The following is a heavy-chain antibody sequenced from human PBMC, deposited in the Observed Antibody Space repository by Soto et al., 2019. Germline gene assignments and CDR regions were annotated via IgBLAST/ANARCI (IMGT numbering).Heavy chain of an antibody. CDR2: ISGYNGNT. CDR1: GYTFITYG. D-gene: IGHD3-16*02. Sequence: QIQLVQSGTEVKKPGASVKVSCKASGYTFITYGISWVRQAPGQGLEWMGWISGYNGNTNYPQKFQGRVTMTTDTXTXXAYMELESLRSDAMAVYFCARDDYVWGSDPPTLDYWGQGTLVTVSS. V-gene: IGHV1-18*03. J-gene: IGHJ4*02. CDR3: ARDDYVWGSDPPTLDY.